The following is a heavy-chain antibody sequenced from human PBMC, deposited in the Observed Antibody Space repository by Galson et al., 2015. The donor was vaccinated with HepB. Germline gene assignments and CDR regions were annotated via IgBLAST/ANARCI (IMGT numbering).Heavy chain of an antibody. CDR2: IRYDGSNK. D-gene: IGHD2-2*01. V-gene: IGHV3-30*02. J-gene: IGHJ4*02. CDR1: GFPFSSYG. CDR3: AKDLNVVVPAALDY. Sequence: LRLSCAASGFPFSSYGMHWVRQAPGKGLERVAFIRYDGSNKYYADSVKGRFTISRDNSKNTLYLQMNSLRAEDTAVYYCAKDLNVVVPAALDYWGQGTLVTVSS.